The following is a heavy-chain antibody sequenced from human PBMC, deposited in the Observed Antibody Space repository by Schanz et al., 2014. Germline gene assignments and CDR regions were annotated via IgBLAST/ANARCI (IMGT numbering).Heavy chain of an antibody. CDR2: INPNSGGT. CDR3: AREMLDIVATMDDDAFDI. J-gene: IGHJ3*02. D-gene: IGHD5-12*01. V-gene: IGHV1-2*04. Sequence: QVQLLQSGAEVKKPGASVKVSCKASGYTFTGYYMHWVRQAPGQGLEWMGRINPNSGGTNYAQKFQGWVTMTRDTSISTAYMEMSRLISDDTAVYYCAREMLDIVATMDDDAFDIWGQGTMVTVSS. CDR1: GYTFTGYY.